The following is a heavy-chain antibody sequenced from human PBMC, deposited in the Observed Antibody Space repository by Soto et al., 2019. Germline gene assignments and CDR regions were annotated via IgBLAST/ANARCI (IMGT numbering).Heavy chain of an antibody. V-gene: IGHV4-61*08. CDR1: GGSVNSGGYY. CDR2: IYYDGST. J-gene: IGHJ5*02. D-gene: IGHD2-15*01. Sequence: PSETLSLTCTVSGGSVNSGGYYWSWIRQPPGKGLDFIGYIYYDGSTNYSPSLKSRVTILVDTSKNQFSLKVSSVTAADTAVYYCARAYCSGGSCWAWSNWFDPWGQGTLVTVS. CDR3: ARAYCSGGSCWAWSNWFDP.